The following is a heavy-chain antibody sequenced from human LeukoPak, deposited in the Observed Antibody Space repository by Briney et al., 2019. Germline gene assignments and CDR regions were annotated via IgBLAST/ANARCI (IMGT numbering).Heavy chain of an antibody. J-gene: IGHJ6*02. CDR2: IYYSGST. D-gene: IGHD3-10*01. Sequence: PSETLSLTCTVSGGSISSYYWSWLRQPPGKGLEWLGYIYYSGSTNYNPSLKSRVTISVDTSKNQFSLKLSSVTAADTAVYYCARDKKFRTGSSRVDVWGQGTTVTVSS. CDR3: ARDKKFRTGSSRVDV. V-gene: IGHV4-59*01. CDR1: GGSISSYY.